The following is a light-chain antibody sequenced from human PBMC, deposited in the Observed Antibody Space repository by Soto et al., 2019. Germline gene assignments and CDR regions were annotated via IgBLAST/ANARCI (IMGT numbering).Light chain of an antibody. CDR3: CAYAGRSTVV. J-gene: IGLJ2*01. CDR2: EGS. V-gene: IGLV2-23*01. Sequence: QSALTQPASVSGSPGQSITISCTGTRSDVGRYNLVSWYQQHPGKAPKLMIYEGSKRPSGVSNRFSGSQSGNTASLTISGLQAEDEADYYCCAYAGRSTVVFGGGTKLTVL. CDR1: RSDVGRYNL.